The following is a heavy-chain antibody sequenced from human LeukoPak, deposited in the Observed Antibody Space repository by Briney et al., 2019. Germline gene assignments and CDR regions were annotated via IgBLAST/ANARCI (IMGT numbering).Heavy chain of an antibody. CDR3: ARLRSSWYYFDY. Sequence: SETLSLTCTVSGDSLSSASYYWGWIRQSPGKGLEWIGHIYYSGSTHYNPSLKSRATISADTSKNQFSLRLTSVTAADAAVFYCARLRSSWYYFDYWGQGTLVTASS. CDR1: GDSLSSASYY. CDR2: IYYSGST. D-gene: IGHD6-13*01. J-gene: IGHJ4*02. V-gene: IGHV4-39*01.